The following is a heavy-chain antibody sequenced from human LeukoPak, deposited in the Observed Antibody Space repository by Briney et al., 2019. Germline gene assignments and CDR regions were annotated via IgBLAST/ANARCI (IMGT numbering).Heavy chain of an antibody. CDR1: GFTLSSNY. V-gene: IGHV3-66*02. CDR2: IYSGGGT. D-gene: IGHD2-2*01. J-gene: IGHJ4*02. Sequence: PGGSLRLSCAASGFTLSSNYMSWVRQAPGKGLEWVSVIYSGGGTYYSDTVKGRFTISRDNSKNALYLQMNSRRAEDTAVYYCARDPPSWLPAAINAGVIDYCGQGTLVTLSS. CDR3: ARDPPSWLPAAINAGVIDY.